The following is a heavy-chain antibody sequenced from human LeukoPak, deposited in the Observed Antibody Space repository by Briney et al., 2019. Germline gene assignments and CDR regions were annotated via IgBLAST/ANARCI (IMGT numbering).Heavy chain of an antibody. Sequence: GGSLRLSCAASGFTFSSYAMSWVRQAPGKGLEWVSAISDDGGSTYYADSVKGRFTVSRDNAKNSLFLQMNSLRAEDTAVYYCARLPAYCSSTSCYYDYWGQGTLVTVSS. CDR2: ISDDGGST. D-gene: IGHD2-2*01. J-gene: IGHJ4*02. CDR1: GFTFSSYA. V-gene: IGHV3-23*01. CDR3: ARLPAYCSSTSCYYDY.